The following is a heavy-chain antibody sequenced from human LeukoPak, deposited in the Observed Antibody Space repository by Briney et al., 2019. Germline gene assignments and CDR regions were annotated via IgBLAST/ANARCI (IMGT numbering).Heavy chain of an antibody. Sequence: GGSLRLSCAASGFTFSSYWMHWVRQAPGKGPAWVARTNRDGSSTAYADSVKGRFTISKDNAKNTLYLLMNSLRAEDTAVYYCARDSVEWYIFDYWGQGTLVTVSS. CDR1: GFTFSSYW. D-gene: IGHD3-3*01. J-gene: IGHJ4*02. V-gene: IGHV3-74*01. CDR3: ARDSVEWYIFDY. CDR2: TNRDGSST.